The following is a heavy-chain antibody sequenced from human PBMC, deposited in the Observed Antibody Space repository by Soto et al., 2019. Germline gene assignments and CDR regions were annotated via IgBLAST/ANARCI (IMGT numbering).Heavy chain of an antibody. CDR1: GYTFTSYG. J-gene: IGHJ4*02. CDR2: ISAYNGNT. Sequence: ASVKVSCKASGYTFTSYGISWVRQAPGQGLEWMGWISAYNGNTNYAQKLQGRVTMATDTSTSTAYMELRSLRSDDTAVYYCARDYNYDSSGYYYRLFFYWGQGTLVTVSS. CDR3: ARDYNYDSSGYYYRLFFY. V-gene: IGHV1-18*04. D-gene: IGHD3-22*01.